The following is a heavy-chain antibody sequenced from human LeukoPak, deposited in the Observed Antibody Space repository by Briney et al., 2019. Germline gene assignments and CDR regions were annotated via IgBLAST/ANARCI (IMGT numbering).Heavy chain of an antibody. CDR1: GFIFSSYW. CDR3: VRWGVEAGMYY. D-gene: IGHD6-19*01. V-gene: IGHV3-7*01. J-gene: IGHJ4*02. CDR2: IHPDGSET. Sequence: GGSLRLSCEASGFIFSSYWMGWVSRVPGKGLEWVANIHPDGSETSYLDSVKGRFTISRDNAKKSMFLQMKSLRIEDTAVYICVRWGVEAGMYYWGQGTLVTVSS.